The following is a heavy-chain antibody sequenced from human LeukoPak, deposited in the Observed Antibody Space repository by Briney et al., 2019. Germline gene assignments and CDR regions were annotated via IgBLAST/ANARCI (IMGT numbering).Heavy chain of an antibody. V-gene: IGHV3-30*02. J-gene: IGHJ4*02. CDR1: GFTFSSYG. CDR3: AKRIGYCSGGSCHYFDY. Sequence: GGFLRLSCAASGFTFSSYGMHWVRRAPGKGLEWVAFIRYDGSNKYYADSVKGRFTISRDNSKNTLYLQMNSLRAEDTAVYYCAKRIGYCSGGSCHYFDYWGQGTLVTVSS. CDR2: IRYDGSNK. D-gene: IGHD2-15*01.